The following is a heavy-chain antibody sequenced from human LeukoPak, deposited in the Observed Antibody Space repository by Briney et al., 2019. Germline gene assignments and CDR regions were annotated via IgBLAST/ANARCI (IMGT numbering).Heavy chain of an antibody. J-gene: IGHJ4*02. D-gene: IGHD2-2*01. CDR2: IYHSGST. V-gene: IGHV4-59*12. CDR3: ARAYCSSTSCYDY. CDR1: GGSISSYY. Sequence: PSETLSLTCTVSGGSISSYYWSWIRQPPGKGLEWIGYIYHSGSTYYNPSLKSRVTISVDRSKNQFSLKLSSVTAADTAVYYCARAYCSSTSCYDYWGQGTLVTVSS.